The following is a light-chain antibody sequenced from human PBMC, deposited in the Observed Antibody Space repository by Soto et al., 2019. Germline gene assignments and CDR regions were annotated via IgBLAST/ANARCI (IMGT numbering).Light chain of an antibody. CDR3: EQYNVWPLT. CDR2: VAS. V-gene: IGKV3-15*01. CDR1: QSVSSN. J-gene: IGKJ4*01. Sequence: IVMTQSPATLSVSPGERATLSCRASQSVSSNLAWYQQKPGQTPKLLIYVASTRATGIPARFSGSGSRTEFTLTIRILQSEEFAVYYCEQYNVWPLTFGGGAKVEFK.